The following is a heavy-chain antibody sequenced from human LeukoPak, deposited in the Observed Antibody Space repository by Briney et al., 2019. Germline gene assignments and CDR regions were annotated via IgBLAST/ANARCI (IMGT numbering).Heavy chain of an antibody. CDR1: GFTFSSYA. V-gene: IGHV3-23*01. J-gene: IGHJ6*02. Sequence: TGGSLRLSCAASGFTFSSYAMSWVRQAPGKRLEWVSAISGSGGSTYYADSVKGRFTISRDNSKNTLYLQMNSLRAEDTAVYYCVKVKGMYYYYGMDVWGQGTTVTVSS. CDR3: VKVKGMYYYYGMDV. CDR2: ISGSGGST. D-gene: IGHD3-10*01.